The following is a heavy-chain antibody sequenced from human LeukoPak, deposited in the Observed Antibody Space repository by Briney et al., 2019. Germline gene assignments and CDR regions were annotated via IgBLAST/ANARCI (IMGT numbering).Heavy chain of an antibody. CDR3: ARDNSLGGTSKGGAAFDI. Sequence: SQTLSLTCTVSGGSISSGSYYWSWIRQPAGKGLEWIGRIYTSGSTNYNPSLKSRVTISVDTSKNQFSLKLSSVTAADTAVYYCARDNSLGGTSKGGAAFDIWGQGTMVTVSS. CDR1: GGSISSGSYY. CDR2: IYTSGST. J-gene: IGHJ3*02. D-gene: IGHD3-16*01. V-gene: IGHV4-61*02.